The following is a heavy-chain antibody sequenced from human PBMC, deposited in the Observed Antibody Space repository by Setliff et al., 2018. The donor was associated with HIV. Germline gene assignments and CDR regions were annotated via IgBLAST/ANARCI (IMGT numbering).Heavy chain of an antibody. V-gene: IGHV3-30*01. CDR3: ARSVIGYYYHGMDV. J-gene: IGHJ6*02. CDR1: GFTFSSYA. CDR2: ISYDGSNK. Sequence: PGGSLRLSCAASGFTFSSYAMHWVRQAPGKGLEWVAVISYDGSNKYYADSVKGRFTISRDNSKNTLYLQMDSLRAEDTAVHYCARSVIGYYYHGMDVWGQGTLVTVSS. D-gene: IGHD3-10*01.